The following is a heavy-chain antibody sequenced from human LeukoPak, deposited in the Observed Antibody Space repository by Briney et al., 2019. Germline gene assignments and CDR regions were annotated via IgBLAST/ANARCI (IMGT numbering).Heavy chain of an antibody. CDR2: IRSKTYGGTT. V-gene: IGHV3-49*04. Sequence: GGSLRLSCTVSGFTCGDHAMSWVRKAPGKGLVWVGFIRSKTYGGTTEYAASVKGRFIISRDDSTSIAYLQMNSLKTEDTAVYYCTRGPIQLWLYHGMDVWGQGTTVTVSS. CDR3: TRGPIQLWLYHGMDV. D-gene: IGHD5-18*01. J-gene: IGHJ6*02. CDR1: GFTCGDHA.